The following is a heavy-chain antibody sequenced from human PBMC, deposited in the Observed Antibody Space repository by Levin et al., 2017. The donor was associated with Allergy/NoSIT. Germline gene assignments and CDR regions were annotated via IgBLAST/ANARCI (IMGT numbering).Heavy chain of an antibody. CDR2: IYPGDSDT. CDR1: GYSFTSYW. CDR3: ARSGWVSNYYYYYYMDV. Sequence: PGGSLRLSCKGSGYSFTSYWIGWVRQMPGKGLEWMGIIYPGDSDTRYSPSFQGQVTISADKSISTAYLQWSSLKASDTAMYYCARSGWVSNYYYYYYMDVWGKGTTVTVSS. J-gene: IGHJ6*03. D-gene: IGHD6-13*01. V-gene: IGHV5-51*01.